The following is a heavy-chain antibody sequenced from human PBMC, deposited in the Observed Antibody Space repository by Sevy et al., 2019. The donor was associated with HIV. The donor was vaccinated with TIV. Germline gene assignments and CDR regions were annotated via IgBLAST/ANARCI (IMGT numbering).Heavy chain of an antibody. J-gene: IGHJ4*02. D-gene: IGHD3-9*01. Sequence: ASVKVSCKASGYTFTGYYMHWVRQAPGQGLGWMGWINPNSGGTNYAQKFQGRVTMTRDTSISTAYMELSRLRSDDTAVYYCARVGYFDWLLPFDYWGQGTLVTVSS. V-gene: IGHV1-2*02. CDR3: ARVGYFDWLLPFDY. CDR2: INPNSGGT. CDR1: GYTFTGYY.